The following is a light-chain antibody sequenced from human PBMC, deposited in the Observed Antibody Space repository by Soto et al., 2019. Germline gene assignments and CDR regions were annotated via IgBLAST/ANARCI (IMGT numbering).Light chain of an antibody. Sequence: DIQMTQSPSSLSASVGDSVTITCRTSQSISSYLNWYHHKPGKAPKLLIYASTYFRRGVPSRFSGSGSETDFTLTISTLQPEDFGTYYCQQSFSIPFTFGGGTNVEIK. CDR3: QQSFSIPFT. CDR2: AST. CDR1: QSISSY. J-gene: IGKJ4*01. V-gene: IGKV1-39*01.